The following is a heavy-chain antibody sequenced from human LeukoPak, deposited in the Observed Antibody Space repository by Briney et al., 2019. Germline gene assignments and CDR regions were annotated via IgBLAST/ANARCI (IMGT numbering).Heavy chain of an antibody. CDR1: GYSFTSYW. CDR3: ARLAGQFLRGGYYHYMDV. J-gene: IGHJ6*03. D-gene: IGHD4-17*01. Sequence: GESLKISWKGSGYSFTSYWIGWVRQMPGKGLGWMGIIYPGDSDTRYSPSFQGQVTISADKSISTAYLQWSSLKASDSAMYYCARLAGQFLRGGYYHYMDVWGKGTTVTVSS. V-gene: IGHV5-51*01. CDR2: IYPGDSDT.